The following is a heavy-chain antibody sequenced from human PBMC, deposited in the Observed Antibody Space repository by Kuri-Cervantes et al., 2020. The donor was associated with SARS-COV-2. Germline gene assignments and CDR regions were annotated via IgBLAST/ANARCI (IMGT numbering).Heavy chain of an antibody. D-gene: IGHD4-17*01. CDR3: ARATSTVIRYYFDY. Sequence: SQTLSLTCAVYGGSFSGYYWSWIRQPPGKGLEWIGEINHSGSTNYNPSLKSRVTISVDTSKNQFSLKLSSVTAADTAVYYCARATSTVIRYYFDYWGQGTLVTVSS. CDR2: INHSGST. V-gene: IGHV4-34*01. J-gene: IGHJ4*02. CDR1: GGSFSGYY.